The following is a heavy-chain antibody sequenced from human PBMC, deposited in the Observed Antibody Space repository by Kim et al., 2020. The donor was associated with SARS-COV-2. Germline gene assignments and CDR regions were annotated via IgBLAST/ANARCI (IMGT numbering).Heavy chain of an antibody. CDR1: GGAISSGGYY. CDR3: ARDRRGAHHLFDY. CDR2: IYYSGST. D-gene: IGHD3-10*01. V-gene: IGHV4-31*03. J-gene: IGHJ4*02. Sequence: SETLSLTCTVSGGAISSGGYYWSWIRQHPGKGLEWIGYIYYSGSTYYNPSLKSRVTISVDTSKNQFSLKLSSVTAADTAVYYCARDRRGAHHLFDYWGQGTLVTVSS.